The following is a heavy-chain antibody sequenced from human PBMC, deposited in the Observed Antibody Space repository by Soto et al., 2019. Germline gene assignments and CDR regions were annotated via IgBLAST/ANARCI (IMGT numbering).Heavy chain of an antibody. J-gene: IGHJ6*02. CDR1: GGSISSSSYY. CDR2: IYYSGST. D-gene: IGHD6-13*01. V-gene: IGHV4-39*01. Sequence: SETLSLTCTVSGGSISSSSYYWGWIRQPPGKGLEWIGSIYYSGSTYYNPSLKSRVTISVDTSKNQFSLKLSSVTAADTAVYYCARQARLQQLVLYYYGMDVWGQGTTVTVSS. CDR3: ARQARLQQLVLYYYGMDV.